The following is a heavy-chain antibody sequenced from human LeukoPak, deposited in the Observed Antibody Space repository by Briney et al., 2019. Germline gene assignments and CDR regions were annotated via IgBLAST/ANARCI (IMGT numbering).Heavy chain of an antibody. V-gene: IGHV4-59*01. CDR2: IYYSGST. CDR3: AREGAVAGTHGAFDI. J-gene: IGHJ3*02. Sequence: PSETLSLTCTVSGGSISSYYWSWIRQPPGKGLEWIGYIYYSGSTNYNPSLKSRVTISVDTSKNQFSLKLSYVTAADTAVYYCAREGAVAGTHGAFDIWGQGTMVTVSS. D-gene: IGHD6-19*01. CDR1: GGSISSYY.